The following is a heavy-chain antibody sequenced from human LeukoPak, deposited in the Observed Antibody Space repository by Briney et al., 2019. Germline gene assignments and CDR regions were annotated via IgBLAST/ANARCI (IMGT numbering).Heavy chain of an antibody. V-gene: IGHV3-11*04. CDR2: ISSSGSTI. CDR1: GFTFSDYY. CDR3: AKLLVTTGYFDY. J-gene: IGHJ4*02. D-gene: IGHD4-23*01. Sequence: GGSLRLSCAASGFTFSDYYMSWIRQAPGKGLEWVSYISSSGSTIYYADSVKGRFTISRDNAKNSLYLQMNSLRDEDTAVYYCAKLLVTTGYFDYWGQGTLVTVSS.